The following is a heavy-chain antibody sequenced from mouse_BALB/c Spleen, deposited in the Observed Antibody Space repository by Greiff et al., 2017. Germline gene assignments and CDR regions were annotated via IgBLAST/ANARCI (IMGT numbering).Heavy chain of an antibody. J-gene: IGHJ3*01. Sequence: VQLQQSGTVLARPGASVKMSCKASGYSFTSYWMHWVKQRPGQGLEWIGAIYPGNSDTSYNQKFKGKAKLTAVTSASTAYMELSSLTNEDSAVYYCTSYYYRYDPFAYWGQGTLVTVSA. CDR3: TSYYYRYDPFAY. CDR2: IYPGNSDT. V-gene: IGHV1-5*01. D-gene: IGHD2-14*01. CDR1: GYSFTSYW.